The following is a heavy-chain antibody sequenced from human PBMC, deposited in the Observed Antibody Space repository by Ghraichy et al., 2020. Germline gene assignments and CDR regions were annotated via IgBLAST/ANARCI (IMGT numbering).Heavy chain of an antibody. CDR1: GYTFTSYG. CDR3: ARQYCSSTSCRLSKGAVDY. J-gene: IGHJ4*02. CDR2: ISAYNGNT. Sequence: ASVKVSCKASGYTFTSYGISWVRQAPGQGLEWMGWISAYNGNTNYAQKLQGRVTMTTDTSTSTAYMELRSLRSDDTAVYYCARQYCSSTSCRLSKGAVDYWGQGTLVTVSS. D-gene: IGHD2-2*01. V-gene: IGHV1-18*01.